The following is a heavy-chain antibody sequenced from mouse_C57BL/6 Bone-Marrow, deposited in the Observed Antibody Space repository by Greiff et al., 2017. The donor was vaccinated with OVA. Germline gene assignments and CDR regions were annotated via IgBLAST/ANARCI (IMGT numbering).Heavy chain of an antibody. D-gene: IGHD4-1*02. CDR1: GFTFSDYY. CDR2: INYDGSST. CDR3: ARAGSTGAWYFDV. Sequence: EVKLMESEGGLVQPGSSMKLSCTASGFTFSDYYMAWVRQVPEKGLEWVANINYDGSSTYYLDSLKSRFIISRDNAKNILYLQMSSLKSEDTATYYCARAGSTGAWYFDVWGTGTTVTVSS. J-gene: IGHJ1*03. V-gene: IGHV5-16*01.